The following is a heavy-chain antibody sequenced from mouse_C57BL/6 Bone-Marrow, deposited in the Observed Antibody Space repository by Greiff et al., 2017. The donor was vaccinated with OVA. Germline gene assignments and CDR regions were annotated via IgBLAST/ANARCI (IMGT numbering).Heavy chain of an antibody. J-gene: IGHJ2*01. CDR1: GFNIKDDY. CDR3: ARPSVTTVVDY. D-gene: IGHD1-1*01. CDR2: IDPENGDT. Sequence: EVQLQQSGAELVRPGASVKLSCTASGFNIKDDYMHWVKQRPEQGLEWIGWIDPENGDTEYASKFQGKATITADTSSNTAYLQLSSLTSEDTAVYYCARPSVTTVVDYWGQGTTLTVSS. V-gene: IGHV14-4*01.